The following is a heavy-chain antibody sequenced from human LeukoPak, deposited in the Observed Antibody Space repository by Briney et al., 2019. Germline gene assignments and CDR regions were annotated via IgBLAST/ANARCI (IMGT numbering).Heavy chain of an antibody. CDR3: ARDGHAPRSPYYFDY. CDR1: GGSVSSNSAA. V-gene: IGHV6-1*01. J-gene: IGHJ4*02. CDR2: TYYRSKWYN. Sequence: SQTLSLTCALSGGSVSSNSAAWNWIRQSPSRGLEWLGRTYYRSKWYNDYTISVKSRITINPDTSKNQFSLQLNSVTPEDTAVYYCARDGHAPRSPYYFDYWGQGTLVTVSS.